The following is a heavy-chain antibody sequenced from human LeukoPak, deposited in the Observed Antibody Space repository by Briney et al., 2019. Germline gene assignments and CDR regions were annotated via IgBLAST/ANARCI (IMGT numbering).Heavy chain of an antibody. Sequence: PSETLSLTCTVSGGSISNYYWSWIRQPAGKGLEWIGRIHASGSTNYNPSLKSRVTMSVDTSKNQYSLKLSSVTAADTAVYYCARSKSSSSIPFDYWGQGTLVTVSS. CDR3: ARSKSSSSIPFDY. CDR1: GGSISNYY. J-gene: IGHJ4*02. D-gene: IGHD6-6*01. CDR2: IHASGST. V-gene: IGHV4-4*07.